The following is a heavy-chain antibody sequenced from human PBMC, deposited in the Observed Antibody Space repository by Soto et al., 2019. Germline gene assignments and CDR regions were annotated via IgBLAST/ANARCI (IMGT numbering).Heavy chain of an antibody. CDR2: IRSKSNSYAT. J-gene: IGHJ4*02. V-gene: IGHV3-73*01. CDR1: GFTFSGSA. D-gene: IGHD4-17*01. CDR3: TRGYGDYVRDY. Sequence: EVQLVESGGGLVQPGGSLKLSCAVSGFTFSGSAMHWVRQASGKGLEWVGRIRSKSNSYATAYAASVKGRFTISRDDSKNTAYLHMTSLKTEDTAVYYCTRGYGDYVRDYWGQGALVTVSS.